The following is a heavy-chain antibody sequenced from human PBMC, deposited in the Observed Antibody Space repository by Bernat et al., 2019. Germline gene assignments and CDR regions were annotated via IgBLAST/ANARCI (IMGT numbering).Heavy chain of an antibody. Sequence: QLQLQESGPGLVKPSETLSLTCTVSGGSISSSSYYWGWIRQPPGKGLEWIGSIDYSGSTYYNPSLKSRVTISVDTAKNQFSLKLSAVTAADTAVCCCARHSGSGGYVSGMDVWGQGTTVTVSS. J-gene: IGHJ6*02. D-gene: IGHD3-10*01. V-gene: IGHV4-39*01. CDR1: GGSISSSSYY. CDR3: ARHSGSGGYVSGMDV. CDR2: IDYSGST.